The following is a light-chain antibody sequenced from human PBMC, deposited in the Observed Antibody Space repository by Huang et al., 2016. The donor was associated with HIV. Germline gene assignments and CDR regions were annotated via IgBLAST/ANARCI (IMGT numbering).Light chain of an antibody. V-gene: IGKV3-15*01. CDR1: QSVSSN. J-gene: IGKJ2*01. Sequence: EIVMTQFRATLSVSPGERATLSCRASQSVSSNLAWYQQKPGQAPRPLIYGASTRATGSPARFSGSGSGTEFTLTISSLQSEDFAVYYCQQYNNWPPYTFGQGTKLEIK. CDR3: QQYNNWPPYT. CDR2: GAS.